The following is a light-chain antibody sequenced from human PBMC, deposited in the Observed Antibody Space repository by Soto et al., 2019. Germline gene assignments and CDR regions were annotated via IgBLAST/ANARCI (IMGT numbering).Light chain of an antibody. CDR1: QSVTSSY. Sequence: EIVLTQSPGTLSLSPGERATLSCRASQSVTSSYLAWYQQKPGQAPRLLIYAASSRATGIPDRFSGSGSGTDFTLTISRLEPEDLAVYYCQQYGSSPLTFGGGTKVDIK. V-gene: IGKV3-20*01. CDR3: QQYGSSPLT. J-gene: IGKJ4*01. CDR2: AAS.